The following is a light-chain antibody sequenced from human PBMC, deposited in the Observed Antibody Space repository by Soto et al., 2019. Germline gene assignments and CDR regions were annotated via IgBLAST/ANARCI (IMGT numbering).Light chain of an antibody. CDR1: QGIGDT. V-gene: IGKV3-15*01. CDR2: DTS. CDR3: QPYNNWPLT. J-gene: IGKJ4*01. Sequence: MKQSSASRSVSQGEGATLSCRASQGIGDTLAWYQHKPGQTPRLLIYDTSTRATGVPTRFSGSRSGAEFALTINSLQSEDFAVYYCQPYNNWPLTFGGGTKVDIK.